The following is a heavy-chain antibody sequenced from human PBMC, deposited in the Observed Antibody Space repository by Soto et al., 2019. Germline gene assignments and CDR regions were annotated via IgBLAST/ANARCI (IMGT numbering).Heavy chain of an antibody. CDR2: ISGGGDRT. J-gene: IGHJ2*01. CDR1: GFTFINYA. V-gene: IGHV3-23*01. Sequence: EVQLLESGGGLVQPGGSLRLSCVGSGFTFINYAMNWVRQTPGKGLEWVSTISGGGDRTFDADTVKGRYTISKDNSNNTVNVQMNSLRADDTAVYYCARKVLGSTSRPDWWYFDIWGRGTLVTVSS. CDR3: ARKVLGSTSRPDWWYFDI. D-gene: IGHD2-2*01.